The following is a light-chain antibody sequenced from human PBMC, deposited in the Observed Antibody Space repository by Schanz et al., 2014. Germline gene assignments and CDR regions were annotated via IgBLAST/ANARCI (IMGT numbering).Light chain of an antibody. CDR2: DVT. V-gene: IGLV2-11*01. CDR3: SAYIRTITSVV. CDR1: NSDVGGYNY. J-gene: IGLJ2*01. Sequence: QSVLTQPRSVSGSPGQSVTISCTGTNSDVGGYNYVSWYQQRPGKAPKLMVHDVTKRPSGVPDRFSGSKSGNTASLTISGLQAEDEADYYCSAYIRTITSVVFGGGTKLTVL.